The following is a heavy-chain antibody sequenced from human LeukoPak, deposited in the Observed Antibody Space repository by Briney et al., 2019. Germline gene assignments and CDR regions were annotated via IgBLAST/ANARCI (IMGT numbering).Heavy chain of an antibody. CDR3: ARGPTALDTAMVPLDY. CDR1: GYTFTSYA. J-gene: IGHJ4*02. D-gene: IGHD5-18*01. CDR2: INAGNGNT. V-gene: IGHV1-3*01. Sequence: GASVKVSCKASGYTFTSYAMHWVRQAPGQRLEWMGWINAGNGNTKYSQKFQGRVTMTRNTSISTAYMELSSLRSEDTAVYYCARGPTALDTAMVPLDYWGQGTLVTVSS.